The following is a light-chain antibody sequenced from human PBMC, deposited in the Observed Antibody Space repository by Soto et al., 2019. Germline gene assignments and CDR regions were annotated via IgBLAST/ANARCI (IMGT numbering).Light chain of an antibody. Sequence: QSVLTQPPSASGTPGQRVTISCSGGTSSIGRNYVYWYQQLPGTAPKLVIYRNNQRPSGVPDRFAGSKSGTSASLAIRGLRSEDVADYYCEAWDDSLSGLYVFGTGTQAPS. J-gene: IGLJ1*01. CDR1: TSSIGRNY. V-gene: IGLV1-47*01. CDR2: RNN. CDR3: EAWDDSLSGLYV.